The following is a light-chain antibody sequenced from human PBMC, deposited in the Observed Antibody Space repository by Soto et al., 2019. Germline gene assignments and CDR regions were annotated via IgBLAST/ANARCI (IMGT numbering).Light chain of an antibody. J-gene: IGKJ4*01. V-gene: IGKV1-5*03. CDR3: LQYNHYPLT. Sequence: DIPMTQSPSTLSASVGDRVTLTCRASQSINSWLAWYQQRPGKGPKLLIHKASILEGGGPSRFSGSASGTEFTLTISSLQPDDFATYYCLQYNHYPLTFGGGTKVEIK. CDR2: KAS. CDR1: QSINSW.